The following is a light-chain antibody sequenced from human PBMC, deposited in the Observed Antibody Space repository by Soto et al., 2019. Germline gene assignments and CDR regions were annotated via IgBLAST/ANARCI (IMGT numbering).Light chain of an antibody. Sequence: MTQSPATLSVSPGERATLSCRASQSVSSNLAWYQQKPGRAPKLLISKASSLESGVPSRFSGSGFGTEFTLTISSLQPDDFATYYCQQYNSYRAFGQGTKVEI. CDR3: QQYNSYRA. V-gene: IGKV1-5*03. CDR1: QSVSSN. J-gene: IGKJ1*01. CDR2: KAS.